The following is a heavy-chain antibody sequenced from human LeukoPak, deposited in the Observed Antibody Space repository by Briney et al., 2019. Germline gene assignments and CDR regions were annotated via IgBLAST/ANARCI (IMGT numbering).Heavy chain of an antibody. J-gene: IGHJ4*02. D-gene: IGHD6-19*01. Sequence: GGSLRLSCAASGFTFSSYGMHWVRQAPGKGLEWVAFIRFDGHNKYYADSVKGRFTISRDNFKNTLYLQVNSLRAEDTAVYYCAKDMVAGTSLDFFDYWGQGTLVTVSS. CDR2: IRFDGHNK. CDR3: AKDMVAGTSLDFFDY. V-gene: IGHV3-30*02. CDR1: GFTFSSYG.